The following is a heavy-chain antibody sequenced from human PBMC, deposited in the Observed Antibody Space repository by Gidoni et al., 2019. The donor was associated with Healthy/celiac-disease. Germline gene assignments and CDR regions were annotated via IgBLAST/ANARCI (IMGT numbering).Heavy chain of an antibody. CDR3: AGGARGTLFDY. V-gene: IGHV3-7*03. J-gene: IGHJ4*02. Sequence: EVQLVESGGGLVQPGGSLRLSCAAPGFTFSSSWLSWVRPAQGKGREWVANIKQDGSEKYYVNSEESRFANSRDNAKNSLYRQLNSLRAEDTAVYCCAGGARGTLFDYWGQGTLVTVSS. CDR1: GFTFSSSW. CDR2: IKQDGSEK. D-gene: IGHD1-26*01.